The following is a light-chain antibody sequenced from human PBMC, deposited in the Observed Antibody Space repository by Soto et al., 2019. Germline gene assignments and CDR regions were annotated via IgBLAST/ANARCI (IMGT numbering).Light chain of an antibody. CDR1: QSVGTY. Sequence: IVLTQSPVTLSLSPGETATLSCRASQSVGTYLAWYQLKSGQAPRLLIYEASKRATGIPARFSGRGSGTDFTLTINSLEPEDFALYYCQQGSNWPPLTFGGGTKVDIK. V-gene: IGKV3-11*01. CDR2: EAS. J-gene: IGKJ4*01. CDR3: QQGSNWPPLT.